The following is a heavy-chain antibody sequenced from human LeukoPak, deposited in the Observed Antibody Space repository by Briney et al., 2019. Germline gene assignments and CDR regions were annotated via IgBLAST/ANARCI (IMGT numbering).Heavy chain of an antibody. V-gene: IGHV1-18*01. CDR2: ISTYSGNT. CDR1: GYTFTSYG. Sequence: GASVKVSCKASGYTFTSYGISWVRQAPGQGLEWVGWISTYSGNTKYAQKFQGRVTMTTDTSTSTAYMGLRSLRSDDTAVYFCATDTTGGSYCDNWGQGSLVTVSS. J-gene: IGHJ4*02. CDR3: ATDTTGGSYCDN. D-gene: IGHD1-26*01.